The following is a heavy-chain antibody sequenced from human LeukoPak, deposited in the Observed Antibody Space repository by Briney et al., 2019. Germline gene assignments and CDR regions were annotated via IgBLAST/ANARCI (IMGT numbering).Heavy chain of an antibody. J-gene: IGHJ4*02. CDR3: ANYPAPYAYDSSGH. CDR2: ISSSSSYI. V-gene: IGHV3-21*01. Sequence: KPGGSLLLSCAASGFTFSSHSMNWVRQAPGEGLEGVSSISSSSSYIYYADSVKGRFTISRDNAKNSLYLQMNSLRAEDTAVYYCANYPAPYAYDSSGHWGQGTLVTVSS. D-gene: IGHD3-22*01. CDR1: GFTFSSHS.